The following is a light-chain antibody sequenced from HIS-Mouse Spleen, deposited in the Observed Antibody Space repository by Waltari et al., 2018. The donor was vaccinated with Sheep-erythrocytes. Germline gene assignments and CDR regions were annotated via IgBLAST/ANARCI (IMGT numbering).Light chain of an antibody. CDR2: EDS. J-gene: IGLJ1*01. Sequence: SYELTQPPSVSVSPGQTARITCSGDALPKKYAYWYQQKSGQAPLLVIYEDSKRPSGIPWRFSVSSTVTMATLTISGAQVEDEADYYCYSTDSSGNHRVFGTGTKVTVL. CDR3: YSTDSSGNHRV. V-gene: IGLV3-10*01. CDR1: ALPKKY.